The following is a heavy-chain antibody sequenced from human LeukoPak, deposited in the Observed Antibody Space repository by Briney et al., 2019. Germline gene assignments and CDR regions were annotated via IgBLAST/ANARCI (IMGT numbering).Heavy chain of an antibody. CDR3: ASTRRAAVAGRFDS. D-gene: IGHD6-19*01. Sequence: PSETLSLTCTVSGGSISSYYWSWIRQPPGKGLEWIGYIYHSGNTNYSPSLESRVTMSVDESKNQFSLRVHFVSAADTAVYYCASTRRAAVAGRFDSWGQGTLVTVSS. V-gene: IGHV4-4*09. CDR2: IYHSGNT. J-gene: IGHJ4*02. CDR1: GGSISSYY.